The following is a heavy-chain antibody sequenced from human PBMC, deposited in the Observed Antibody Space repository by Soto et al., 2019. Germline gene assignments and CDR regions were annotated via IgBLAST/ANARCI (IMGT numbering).Heavy chain of an antibody. D-gene: IGHD5-18*01. J-gene: IGHJ4*02. CDR2: ISSNGGST. CDR1: GFTFSSYA. Sequence: EVQLVESGGGLVQPGGSLRLSCAASGFTFSSYAMHWVRQAPGKGLEYVSVISSNGGSTDYANSVKGRFTISRDNSKHTLYLQMGSLRAEDMAVYYCARGYGYDFDYWGQGTLVTVSS. CDR3: ARGYGYDFDY. V-gene: IGHV3-64*01.